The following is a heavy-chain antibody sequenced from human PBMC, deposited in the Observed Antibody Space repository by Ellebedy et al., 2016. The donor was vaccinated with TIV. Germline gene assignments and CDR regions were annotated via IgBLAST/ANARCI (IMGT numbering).Heavy chain of an antibody. CDR3: ARGTDDYDSSGSTPNDAYDI. CDR1: GDSVNSNNYF. CDR2: IFYSGST. J-gene: IGHJ3*02. D-gene: IGHD3-22*01. V-gene: IGHV4-39*07. Sequence: SQTLSLTCAVSGDSVNSNNYFWGWIRQPPGKGLEWIGNIFYSGSTYYNPSLRSRVTISLDTSKNQFSLRLRSVTAADTAVYHCARGTDDYDSSGSTPNDAYDIWGQGTMVTVSS.